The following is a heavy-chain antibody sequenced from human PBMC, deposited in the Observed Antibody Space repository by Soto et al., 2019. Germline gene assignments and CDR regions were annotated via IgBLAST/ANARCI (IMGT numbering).Heavy chain of an antibody. Sequence: PSETLSLTFTVSGGSISSSSYYWGWTRQPPGKGLEWIGSIYYSGSTYYNPSLKSRVTISVDTSKNQFSLKLSSVTAADTAVYYCARFFTQIGYCSGGSCSSGLGDDFDIWGQGTMVT. D-gene: IGHD2-15*01. CDR1: GGSISSSSYY. V-gene: IGHV4-39*01. CDR2: IYYSGST. J-gene: IGHJ3*02. CDR3: ARFFTQIGYCSGGSCSSGLGDDFDI.